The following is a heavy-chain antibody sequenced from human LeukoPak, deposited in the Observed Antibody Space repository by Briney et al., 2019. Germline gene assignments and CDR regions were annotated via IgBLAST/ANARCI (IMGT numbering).Heavy chain of an antibody. CDR3: AKGNYYYGSGSYPY. V-gene: IGHV3-23*01. D-gene: IGHD3-10*01. Sequence: GGSLRLSCAASGFTVSSNYMSWVRQAPGKGLEWVSAISGSGGSTYYADSVKGRFTISRDNSKNTLYLQMNSLRAEDTAVYYCAKGNYYYGSGSYPYWGQGTLVTVSS. J-gene: IGHJ4*02. CDR1: GFTVSSNY. CDR2: ISGSGGST.